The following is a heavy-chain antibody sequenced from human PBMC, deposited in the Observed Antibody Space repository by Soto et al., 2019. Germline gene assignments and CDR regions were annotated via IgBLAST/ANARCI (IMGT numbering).Heavy chain of an antibody. CDR2: IIPIFGTA. Sequence: QVQLVQSGAEVKKPGSSVKVSCKASGGTFSSYAISWLRQAPGQGLEWMGGIIPIFGTANYAQKFQGRVTITADKYTSTAYMELRSLRSEDTAVYYCARARITMIVVAREDDAFDIWGHGTMVTVSS. CDR3: ARARITMIVVAREDDAFDI. J-gene: IGHJ3*02. CDR1: GGTFSSYA. D-gene: IGHD3-22*01. V-gene: IGHV1-69*06.